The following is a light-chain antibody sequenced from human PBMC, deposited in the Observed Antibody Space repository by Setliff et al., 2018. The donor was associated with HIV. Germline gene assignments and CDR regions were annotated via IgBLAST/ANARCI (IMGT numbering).Light chain of an antibody. V-gene: IGLV1-40*01. J-gene: IGLJ1*01. CDR2: DNN. CDR1: SSNIGKGYA. CDR3: QSYDSSLSGFV. Sequence: QSVLAQPPSVSGAPGQRVTISCTGSSSNIGKGYAVNWYQQLPGTAPKLLIHDNNKRPSGVPTRFSGSKSGTSASLAITGLQAEDEADYYCQSYDSSLSGFVFGSGTKVTVL.